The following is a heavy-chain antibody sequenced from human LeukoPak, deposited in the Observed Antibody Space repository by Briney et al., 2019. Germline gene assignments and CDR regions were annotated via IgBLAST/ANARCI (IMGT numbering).Heavy chain of an antibody. CDR2: IIPIFGTA. CDR1: GGTFSSYA. Sequence: SVKVSXKASGGTFSSYAISWVRQAPGQGLEWMGGIIPIFGTANYAQKFQGRVTITADESTSTAYMELSSLRSEDTAVYYCARDGSRVPNPYCSSTSCHDAFDIWGQGTMVTVSS. J-gene: IGHJ3*02. D-gene: IGHD2-2*01. V-gene: IGHV1-69*13. CDR3: ARDGSRVPNPYCSSTSCHDAFDI.